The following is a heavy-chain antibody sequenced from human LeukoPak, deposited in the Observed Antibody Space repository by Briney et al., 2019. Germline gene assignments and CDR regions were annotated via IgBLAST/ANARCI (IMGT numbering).Heavy chain of an antibody. CDR2: ISAYNGNT. CDR3: ARYSVQPPVGEYYFDY. J-gene: IGHJ4*02. CDR1: GYTFTSYG. D-gene: IGHD5/OR15-5a*01. V-gene: IGHV1-18*01. Sequence: ASVKVSCKASGYTFTSYGISWVRQAPGQGLEWMGWISAYNGNTNYAQKLQGRVTMTTDTSTSTAYMELRSLRSDDTAVYYCARYSVQPPVGEYYFDYWGQGTLVTVSS.